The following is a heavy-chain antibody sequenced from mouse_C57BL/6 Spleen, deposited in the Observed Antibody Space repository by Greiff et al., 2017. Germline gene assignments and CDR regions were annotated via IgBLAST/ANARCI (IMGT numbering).Heavy chain of an antibody. D-gene: IGHD2-3*01. V-gene: IGHV5-17*01. CDR1: GFTFSDYG. CDR3: ARRDDGYLYAMDY. J-gene: IGHJ4*01. CDR2: ISSGSSTI. Sequence: EVKLVESGGGLVKPGGSLKLSCAASGFTFSDYGMHWVRQAPEKGLEWVAYISSGSSTIYSADTVKGRFTISRDNAKNTLFLQMTSLRSEDTAMYYCARRDDGYLYAMDYWGQGTSVTVSS.